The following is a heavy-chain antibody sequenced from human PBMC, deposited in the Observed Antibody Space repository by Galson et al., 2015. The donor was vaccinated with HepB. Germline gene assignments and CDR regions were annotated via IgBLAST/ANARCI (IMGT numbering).Heavy chain of an antibody. V-gene: IGHV3-21*01. Sequence: SLRLSCAASGFTFSSYSMNWVRQAPGKGLEWVSSISSSSSYIYYADSVKGRFTISRDNAKNSLYLQMNSLRAEDTAVYYCARDRAIAVAGTGGGLDIWGQGTMVTVSS. J-gene: IGHJ3*02. CDR2: ISSSSSYI. CDR1: GFTFSSYS. D-gene: IGHD6-19*01. CDR3: ARDRAIAVAGTGGGLDI.